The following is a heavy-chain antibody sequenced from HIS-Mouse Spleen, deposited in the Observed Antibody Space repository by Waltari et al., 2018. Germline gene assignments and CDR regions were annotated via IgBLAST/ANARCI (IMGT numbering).Heavy chain of an antibody. CDR3: ARGWHYFDY. CDR1: GFTFSSYW. Sequence: EVQLVESGGGLVQPGGSLRLSCAASGFTFSSYWMHWVRQAPGKGLEWGSRSNSDGSSTSYADAGKGRCTISRDNAKNTLYLQMNSLRAEDTAVYYCARGWHYFDYWGQGTLVTVSS. CDR2: SNSDGSST. V-gene: IGHV3-74*01. J-gene: IGHJ4*02.